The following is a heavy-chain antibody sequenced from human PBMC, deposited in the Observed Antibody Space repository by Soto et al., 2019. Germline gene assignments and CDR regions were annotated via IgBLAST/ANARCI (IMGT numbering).Heavy chain of an antibody. CDR3: AKVPPSGWHGPVDYSYVTAV. V-gene: IGHV3-23*01. CDR1: EGTIRSYA. CDR2: ISGSGGST. Sequence: GGPQRQPCAVFEGTIRSYAMSWVSPEPGKGLEWVSAISGSGGSTYYADSVKGRFTISRDNSKNTLYLQMNSLRAEDTAVYYCAKVPPSGWHGPVDYSYVTAVWVKGT. J-gene: IGHJ6*04. D-gene: IGHD6-25*01.